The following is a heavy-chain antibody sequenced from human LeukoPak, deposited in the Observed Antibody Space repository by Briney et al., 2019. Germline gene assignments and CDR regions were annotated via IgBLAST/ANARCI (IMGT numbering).Heavy chain of an antibody. V-gene: IGHV5-51*01. CDR2: IYPGDSDT. CDR3: VRGYCSISTCRRLDY. CDR1: GYSFSSYW. D-gene: IGHD2-2*01. Sequence: GESLKISCKGSGYSFSSYWIGWVRLMPGKGLEWMGIIYPGDSDTRYSPSFQGQVTISADKSITTAYLQWSSLKASDTAMYYCVRGYCSISTCRRLDYWGQGTLVTVSS. J-gene: IGHJ4*02.